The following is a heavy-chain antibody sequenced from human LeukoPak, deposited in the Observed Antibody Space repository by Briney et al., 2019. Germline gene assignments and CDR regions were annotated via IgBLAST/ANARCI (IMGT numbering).Heavy chain of an antibody. D-gene: IGHD2-2*01. J-gene: IGHJ6*02. V-gene: IGHV3-7*03. CDR1: GFTFSSYW. CDR3: VRLVVPAAMYYYYYGMDV. Sequence: GGSLRLSCAASGFTFSSYWMSWVRQAPGKGLEWVANIKQDGSEKYYVDSVKGRFTISRDNAKNSLYLQMNSLRAEDTAVYYCVRLVVPAAMYYYYYGMDVWGQGTTVTVSS. CDR2: IKQDGSEK.